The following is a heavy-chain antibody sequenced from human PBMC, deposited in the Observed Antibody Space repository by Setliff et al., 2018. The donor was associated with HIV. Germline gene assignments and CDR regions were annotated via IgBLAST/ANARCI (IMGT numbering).Heavy chain of an antibody. CDR1: GGTFSSYA. D-gene: IGHD4-17*01. J-gene: IGHJ4*02. CDR3: ARAPRDGNNYGYQPYYFDD. CDR2: IIPIFGTT. V-gene: IGHV1-69*05. Sequence: ASVKVSCKASGGTFSSYAISWVRQAPGQGVEWMGGIIPIFGTTKYAQKFQGRVTITTDESTSTAYMELSSLRSEDTAVYYCARAPRDGNNYGYQPYYFDDGGQGTLVTVSS.